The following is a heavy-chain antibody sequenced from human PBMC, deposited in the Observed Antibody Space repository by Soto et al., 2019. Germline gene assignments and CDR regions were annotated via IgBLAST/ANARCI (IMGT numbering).Heavy chain of an antibody. Sequence: GASVKVSCKASGGTFSSYAISWVRQAPGQGLEWMGGIIPIFGTANYAQKFQGRVTITADESTSTAYMELSSLRSEDTAVYYCARGVGVYYYDSSGYNDAFDIWSQGTMVTVSS. V-gene: IGHV1-69*13. CDR1: GGTFSSYA. D-gene: IGHD3-22*01. CDR2: IIPIFGTA. CDR3: ARGVGVYYYDSSGYNDAFDI. J-gene: IGHJ3*02.